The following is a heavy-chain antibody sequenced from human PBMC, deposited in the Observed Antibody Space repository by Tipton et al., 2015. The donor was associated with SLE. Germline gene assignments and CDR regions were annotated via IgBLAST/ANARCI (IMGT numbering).Heavy chain of an antibody. J-gene: IGHJ6*03. Sequence: TLSLTCTVSGVSISSSRYYSTWSWIRQSAGKGLDWIGRISSTGSTNYNPSLKSRVTMSVDTSKNQFSLRVTSVTAADSAIYYCTRDRTPDYYYYYMDVWGNGTTVTVSS. CDR1: GVSISSSRYYST. CDR2: ISSTGST. V-gene: IGHV4-61*02. D-gene: IGHD2-15*01. CDR3: TRDRTPDYYYYYMDV.